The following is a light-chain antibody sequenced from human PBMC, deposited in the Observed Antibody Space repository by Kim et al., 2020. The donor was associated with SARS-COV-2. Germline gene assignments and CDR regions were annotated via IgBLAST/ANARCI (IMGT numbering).Light chain of an antibody. J-gene: IGLJ2*01. Sequence: QSALTQPRSVSGSPGQSVTISCTGTSSDVGGYDYVSWYQQYPGKAPKLIIYDVNKRPSGVPDRFSGSKSGNTASLTISGLQTEDEADYYCCSYAGSVVFGGGTQLTVL. V-gene: IGLV2-11*01. CDR3: CSYAGSVV. CDR1: SSDVGGYDY. CDR2: DVN.